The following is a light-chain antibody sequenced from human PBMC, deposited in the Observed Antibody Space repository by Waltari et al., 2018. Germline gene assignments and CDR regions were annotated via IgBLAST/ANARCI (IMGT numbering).Light chain of an antibody. CDR2: DVN. V-gene: IGLV2-14*03. CDR1: SSDSGGYEY. CDR3: SSFTSSTTGI. J-gene: IGLJ2*01. Sequence: SALTQPDPVSGSPGQSITISCSGISSDSGGYEYVSWCQQHPGKAPKVIIYDVNNRPSGVSNRFSGSKSGSSASLTISGLQAEDEADYYCSSFTSSTTGIFGGGTKVTVL.